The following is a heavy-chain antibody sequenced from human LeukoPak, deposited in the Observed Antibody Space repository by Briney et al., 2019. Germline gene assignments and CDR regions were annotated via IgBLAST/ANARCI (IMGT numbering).Heavy chain of an antibody. J-gene: IGHJ6*03. CDR3: AGGGDEYSSSSGAYYYYYYMDV. D-gene: IGHD6-6*01. V-gene: IGHV1-8*01. CDR1: GYTFTSYD. CDR2: MNPNSGNT. Sequence: ASVKVSCKASGYTFTSYDINWVRQATGQGLEWMGWMNPNSGNTGYAQKFQGRITMTRNTSISTAYMELSSLRSEDTAVYYCAGGGDEYSSSSGAYYYYYYMDVWGKGTTVTVSS.